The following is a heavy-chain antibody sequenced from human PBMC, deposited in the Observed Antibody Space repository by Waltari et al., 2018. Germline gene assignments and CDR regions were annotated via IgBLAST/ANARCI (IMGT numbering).Heavy chain of an antibody. CDR1: GGSISSSSYY. D-gene: IGHD5-18*01. V-gene: IGHV4-39*07. J-gene: IGHJ4*02. CDR2: IYYSGST. Sequence: QLQLQESGPGLVKPSETLSLTCTVSGGSISSSSYYWGWIRQPPGKGLEWIGSIYYSGSTYYNPSLKSRVTISVDTSKNQFSLKLSSVTAADTAVYYCAREGREYSHGPFDYWGQGTLVTVSS. CDR3: AREGREYSHGPFDY.